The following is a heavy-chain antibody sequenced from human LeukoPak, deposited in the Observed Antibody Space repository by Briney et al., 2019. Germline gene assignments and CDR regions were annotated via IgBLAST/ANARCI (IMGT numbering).Heavy chain of an antibody. V-gene: IGHV3-23*01. CDR1: GFTLNHYA. CDR2: IGNSAGTT. J-gene: IGHJ5*02. Sequence: GGSLRLSCAASGFTLNHYAMAWVRQAPGKGLEWVSVIGNSAGTTRYAVSVRGRFTISRDNSRNTLYLQMNSLGAEDTAIYYCAKNGQDNDYLRHLDTWGQGTLVTVSS. D-gene: IGHD4-11*01. CDR3: AKNGQDNDYLRHLDT.